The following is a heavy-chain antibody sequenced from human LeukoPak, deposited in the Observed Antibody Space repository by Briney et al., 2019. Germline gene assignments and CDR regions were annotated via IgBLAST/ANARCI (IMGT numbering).Heavy chain of an antibody. CDR3: AKPDYDFWSGYYKGVAFDI. Sequence: GGSLRLSWAASGFTCSTYAMNWVRQAPGKGLEWVSAISGSGGSTYYADSVKGRFTISRDNSKNTLYLQMNSLRAEDTAVYYCAKPDYDFWSGYYKGVAFDIWGQGTMVTVSS. J-gene: IGHJ3*02. CDR1: GFTCSTYA. V-gene: IGHV3-23*01. CDR2: ISGSGGST. D-gene: IGHD3-3*01.